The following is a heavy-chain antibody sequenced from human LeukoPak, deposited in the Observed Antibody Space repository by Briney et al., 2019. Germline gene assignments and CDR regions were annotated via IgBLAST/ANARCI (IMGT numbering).Heavy chain of an antibody. CDR2: IIPIFGTA. J-gene: IGHJ6*03. Sequence: RGASVKVSCKASGGTFSSYAISWVRQAPGQGLEWMGGIIPIFGTANYAQKFQGRVTITADESTSTAYMELSSLRSEDTAVYYCARVVASFYYYMDVWGKGTTVTVSS. D-gene: IGHD2-15*01. V-gene: IGHV1-69*13. CDR3: ARVVASFYYYMDV. CDR1: GGTFSSYA.